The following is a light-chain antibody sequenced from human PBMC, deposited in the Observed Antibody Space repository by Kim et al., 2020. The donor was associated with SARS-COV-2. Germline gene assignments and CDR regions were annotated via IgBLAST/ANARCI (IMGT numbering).Light chain of an antibody. J-gene: IGLJ2*01. CDR3: QVWDSSTDHVL. CDR1: NIGRKS. V-gene: IGLV3-21*04. Sequence: SYELTQPPSVSVAPGKTATVTCGGNNIGRKSVHWYQQKPGQAPLLVIYYDSNRPSGIPERFSGSNFGNTATLTISRVEAGDEAGYYCQVWDSSTDHVLFGGGTKLTVL. CDR2: YDS.